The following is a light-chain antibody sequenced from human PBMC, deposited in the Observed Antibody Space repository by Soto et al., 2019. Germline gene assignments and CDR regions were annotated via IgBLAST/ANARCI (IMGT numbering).Light chain of an antibody. CDR3: QQYSTYPWT. J-gene: IGKJ1*01. CDR1: QNISTL. Sequence: DIQMTQSPSTLSASVGDRVTITCRASQNISTLLAWYQQRPGKAPNLLIYKASSLESGVPSRFSGSGSGTEFTLPISSLQPDDFATYFCQQYSTYPWTFGQGTKVEVK. V-gene: IGKV1-5*03. CDR2: KAS.